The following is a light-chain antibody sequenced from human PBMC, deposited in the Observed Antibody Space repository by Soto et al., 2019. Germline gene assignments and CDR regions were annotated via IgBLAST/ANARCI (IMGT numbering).Light chain of an antibody. CDR3: CSYGGSYTWV. J-gene: IGLJ3*02. Sequence: QSALPQPRSVSGSPGQSVTIPFTGTSGDVGGFNFVSWYQQHPGKAPTLMIFDVSQRPSGVPDRFSGSKSGNTASLTISGLQADDEADYYCCSYGGSYTWVFGGGTKLTVL. V-gene: IGLV2-11*01. CDR2: DVS. CDR1: SGDVGGFNF.